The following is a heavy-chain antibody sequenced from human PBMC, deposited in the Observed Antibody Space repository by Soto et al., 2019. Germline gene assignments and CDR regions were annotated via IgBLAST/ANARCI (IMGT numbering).Heavy chain of an antibody. CDR1: GYTFTSYG. J-gene: IGHJ4*02. D-gene: IGHD6-19*01. CDR2: ISAYNVNT. V-gene: IGHV1-18*01. Sequence: ASVKVSCKASGYTFTSYGISWVRQAPGQGLEWMGWISAYNVNTNYAQKLQGRATMTTDTSTSTANMELRSLRSDDTAVYYCAGPRAVAGGDLTWWGQGTLVTVSS. CDR3: AGPRAVAGGDLTW.